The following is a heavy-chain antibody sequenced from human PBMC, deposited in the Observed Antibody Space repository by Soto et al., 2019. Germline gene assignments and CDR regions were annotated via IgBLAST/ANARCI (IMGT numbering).Heavy chain of an antibody. Sequence: QVQLQESGPGLVKPSQTLSLTCTVSGGSISGGTYYWTWIRQHPGKGLEWIGYIYDSGSTYYSPSLKRRVTMSVDTSKNQFSLKLRSVTAADTAVYYCARGRAFCGTDCSCNYFDYWGQGTVVTVSS. CDR3: ARGRAFCGTDCSCNYFDY. CDR1: GGSISGGTYY. J-gene: IGHJ4*02. V-gene: IGHV4-31*03. D-gene: IGHD2-21*02. CDR2: IYDSGST.